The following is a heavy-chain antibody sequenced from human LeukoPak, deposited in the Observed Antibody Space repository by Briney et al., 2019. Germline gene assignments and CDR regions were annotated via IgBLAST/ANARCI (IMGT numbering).Heavy chain of an antibody. J-gene: IGHJ4*02. V-gene: IGHV1-69*02. CDR1: GYTFTSYY. CDR2: IIPILGIA. Sequence: SVKVSCKASGYTFTSYYMHWVRQAPGQGLEWMGRIIPILGIANYAQKFQGRVTITADKSTSTAYMELSSLRSEDTAVYYCASWATPFDYWGQGTLVTVSS. CDR3: ASWATPFDY. D-gene: IGHD7-27*01.